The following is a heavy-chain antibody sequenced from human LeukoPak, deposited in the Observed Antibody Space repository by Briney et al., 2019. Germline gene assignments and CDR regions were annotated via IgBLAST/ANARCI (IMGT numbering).Heavy chain of an antibody. J-gene: IGHJ4*02. Sequence: SETLSLTCAVYGGSFSGYYWSWIRQSPGKGLEWIGEINHSGSTNYNPSLKSRVTISVDTSKNQFSLKLSSVTAADTAVYYCARYRKLLWFGEYDYWGQGTLVTVSS. CDR3: ARYRKLLWFGEYDY. CDR2: INHSGST. D-gene: IGHD3-10*01. CDR1: GGSFSGYY. V-gene: IGHV4-34*01.